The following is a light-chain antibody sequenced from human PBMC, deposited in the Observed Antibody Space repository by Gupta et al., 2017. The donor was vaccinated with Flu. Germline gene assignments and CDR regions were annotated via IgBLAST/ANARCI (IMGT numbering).Light chain of an antibody. Sequence: ADYDVYWYQQFPGTAPRLLISRNTMRRSGVSDRFSDSRSGTSASLGITELQTGEEADYYCRSFDSRLTAGVFGGGTKLTVL. CDR2: RNT. V-gene: IGLV1-40*01. CDR3: RSFDSRLTAGV. CDR1: ADYD. J-gene: IGLJ3*02.